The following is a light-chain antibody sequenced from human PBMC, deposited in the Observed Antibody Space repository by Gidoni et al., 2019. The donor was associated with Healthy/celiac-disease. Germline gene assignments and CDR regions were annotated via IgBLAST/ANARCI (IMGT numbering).Light chain of an antibody. CDR3: QQSYSTPLT. CDR2: AAS. V-gene: IGKV1-39*01. J-gene: IGKJ4*01. CDR1: QSISSY. Sequence: IHLTQSPSSLSASVVDRVTITCRASQSISSYLNWYQQKPGKAPKLLIYAASSLQSGVPSRFSGSGSGTDVTLTISSLQPEDFATYYCQQSYSTPLTFGGGTKVEIK.